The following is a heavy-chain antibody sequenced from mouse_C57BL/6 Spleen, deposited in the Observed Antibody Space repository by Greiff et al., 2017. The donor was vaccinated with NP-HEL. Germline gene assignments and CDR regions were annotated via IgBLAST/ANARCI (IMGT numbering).Heavy chain of an antibody. CDR1: GYTFTSYW. Sequence: VQLKESGTVLARPGASVKMSCKTSGYTFTSYWMHWVKQRPGQGLEWIGVIYPGNSDTSYNQKFKGKAKLTAVTSASTAYMELSSLTNEDSAVYYCTRRGWDYAMDYWGQGTSVTVSS. J-gene: IGHJ4*01. V-gene: IGHV1-5*01. D-gene: IGHD3-3*01. CDR2: IYPGNSDT. CDR3: TRRGWDYAMDY.